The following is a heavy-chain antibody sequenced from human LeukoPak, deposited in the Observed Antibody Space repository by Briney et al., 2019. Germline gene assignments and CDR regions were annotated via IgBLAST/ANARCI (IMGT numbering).Heavy chain of an antibody. D-gene: IGHD3-22*01. Sequence: SETLSLTCAVYGGSFSGYYWSWIRQPPGKGLEWIGEINHSGSTNYNPSLKSRVTISVDTSKNQFSLKPSTVTAADTAVYYCASIPPPYYYDSSGYAFDIWGQGTMVTVSS. CDR1: GGSFSGYY. CDR2: INHSGST. J-gene: IGHJ3*02. CDR3: ASIPPPYYYDSSGYAFDI. V-gene: IGHV4-34*01.